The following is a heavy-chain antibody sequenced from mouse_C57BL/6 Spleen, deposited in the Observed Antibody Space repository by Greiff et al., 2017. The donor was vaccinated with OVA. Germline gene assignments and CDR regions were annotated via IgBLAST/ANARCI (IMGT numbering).Heavy chain of an antibody. Sequence: EVMLVESGEGLVKPGGSLKLSCAASGFTFSSYAMSWVRQTPEKRLEWVAYISSGGDYIYYADTVKGRFTISRDNARNTLYLQMSSLKSEHTAMYYCTREANWDRYYDVWGTGTTVTVSS. V-gene: IGHV5-9-1*02. D-gene: IGHD4-1*01. CDR2: ISSGGDYI. CDR1: GFTFSSYA. CDR3: TREANWDRYYDV. J-gene: IGHJ1*03.